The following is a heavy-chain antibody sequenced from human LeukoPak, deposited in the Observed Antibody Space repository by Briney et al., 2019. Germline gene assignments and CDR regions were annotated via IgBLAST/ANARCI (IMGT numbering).Heavy chain of an antibody. CDR3: AKRGVVIRVILVGFHKEAYYFES. D-gene: IGHD3/OR15-3a*01. V-gene: IGHV3-23*01. CDR2: ISDSGGST. J-gene: IGHJ4*02. CDR1: GITLNNYG. Sequence: GGSLRLSCAVSGITLNNYGMTWVRQAPGKGLEWVAGISDSGGSTKYADSVKGRFTISRDNPKNTLYLQMNSLRAEDTAVYFCAKRGVVIRVILVGFHKEAYYFESWGQGALVTVSS.